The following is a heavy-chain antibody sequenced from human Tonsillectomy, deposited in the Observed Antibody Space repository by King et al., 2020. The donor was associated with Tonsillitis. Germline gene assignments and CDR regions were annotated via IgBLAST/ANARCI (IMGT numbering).Heavy chain of an antibody. V-gene: IGHV4-59*01. CDR1: GGSISSYY. D-gene: IGHD1-26*01. Sequence: QLQESGPGLVKPSENLSLTCTVSGGSISSYYWSWIRQPPGKGLEWIGYIYYSGSTNYNPSLKSRVTISVDTSKNQFSLKLSSVTAADTAVYYCARASQTPEATYFDYWGQGTLVTVSS. CDR3: ARASQTPEATYFDY. J-gene: IGHJ4*02. CDR2: IYYSGST.